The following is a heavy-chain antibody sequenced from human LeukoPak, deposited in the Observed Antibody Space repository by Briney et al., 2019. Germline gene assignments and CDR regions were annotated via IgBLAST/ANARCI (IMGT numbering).Heavy chain of an antibody. D-gene: IGHD3-22*01. CDR1: GFSFGTYP. V-gene: IGHV3-23*01. J-gene: IGHJ5*02. CDR3: AGWYDSNGYA. CDR2: ISDSGDNK. Sequence: GGSLRLSCAASGFSFGTYPMSWVRQAPGKGLDWVSAISDSGDNKQYADSVKGRFTISRDNSKNALYLQMNNLRVEDTAVYYCAGWYDSNGYAWGQGTLVTVSS.